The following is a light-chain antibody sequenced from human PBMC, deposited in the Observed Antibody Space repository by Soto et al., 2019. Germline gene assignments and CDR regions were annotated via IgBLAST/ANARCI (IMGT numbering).Light chain of an antibody. Sequence: IVLTQSPGTLSLSPWERATLSCRASQSVSGAYLGWYQQKPGQAPRLLIYAASSRATGIPRRFSGSGSGTDFTLTISNLEPEDFAMYFCHHYGGSARKFGQGTKVDIK. J-gene: IGKJ1*01. CDR3: HHYGGSARK. CDR2: AAS. V-gene: IGKV3-20*01. CDR1: QSVSGAY.